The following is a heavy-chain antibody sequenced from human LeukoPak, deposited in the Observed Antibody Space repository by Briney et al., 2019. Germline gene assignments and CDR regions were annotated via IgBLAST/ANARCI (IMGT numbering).Heavy chain of an antibody. Sequence: GGSLRLSCAASGFTFSSYSTNWVRQAPGKGLEWVSSISSSSSYIYYADSVKGRFTISRDNAKNSLYLQMNSLRAEDTAVYYCARDGEYYYDSSGYYGDYWGQGTLVTVSS. CDR3: ARDGEYYYDSSGYYGDY. CDR1: GFTFSSYS. V-gene: IGHV3-21*01. J-gene: IGHJ4*02. D-gene: IGHD3-22*01. CDR2: ISSSSSYI.